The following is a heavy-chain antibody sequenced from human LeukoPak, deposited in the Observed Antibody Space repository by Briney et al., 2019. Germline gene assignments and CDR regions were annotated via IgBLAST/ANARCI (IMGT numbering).Heavy chain of an antibody. CDR1: GGSISSGVYS. J-gene: IGHJ3*02. Sequence: PSETLSLTCAVSGGSISSGVYSWSWVRQPPGKGLEWIGYIYYGGNTYYNPSLKSRLTISLDTSNNQFSLKLSSVTAADTAVYYCARDSNYYDSSGDFDAFDIWGQGTMVTVSS. CDR3: ARDSNYYDSSGDFDAFDI. V-gene: IGHV4-30-4*07. CDR2: IYYGGNT. D-gene: IGHD3-22*01.